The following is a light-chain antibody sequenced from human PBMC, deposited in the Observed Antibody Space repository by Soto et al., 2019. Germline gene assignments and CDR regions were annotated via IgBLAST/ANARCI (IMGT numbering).Light chain of an antibody. CDR2: GAS. V-gene: IGKV3-15*01. CDR3: QQYNNWPGT. CDR1: QSVSSN. J-gene: IGKJ5*01. Sequence: IVLTQSPDSLSVSPRPGSSIYVGASQSVSSNLAWYQQKPGQAPRLLIYGASTRATGIPARFSGSGSGTEFTLTISSLQSEDFAVYYCQQYNNWPGTFGQGTRLEIK.